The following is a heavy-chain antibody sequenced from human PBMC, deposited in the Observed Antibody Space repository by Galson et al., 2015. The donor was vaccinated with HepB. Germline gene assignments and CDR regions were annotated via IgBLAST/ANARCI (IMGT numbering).Heavy chain of an antibody. J-gene: IGHJ6*02. Sequence: CAISGDSVSSNSAAWNWIRQSPSRGLEWLGRTYYRSKWYNDYAVSVKSRITINPDTSKNQFSLQLNSVTPEDTAVYYCARVKEGYDYAWGSYRYPYYYYGMDVWGQGTTVTVSS. CDR1: GDSVSSNSAA. D-gene: IGHD3-16*02. V-gene: IGHV6-1*01. CDR2: TYYRSKWYN. CDR3: ARVKEGYDYAWGSYRYPYYYYGMDV.